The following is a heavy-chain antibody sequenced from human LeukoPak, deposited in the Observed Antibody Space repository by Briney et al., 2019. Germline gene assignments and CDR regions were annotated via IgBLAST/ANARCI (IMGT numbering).Heavy chain of an antibody. CDR3: GRDALVGYFSYYYMDV. V-gene: IGHV4-59*01. Sequence: SETLSLTCTVSGGSITGYYWTWIRQPAGKGLEWIGDISNSGSTSYNPSLKSRVTISIDTSKNQFSLKLSSVTAADTAVYYCGRDALVGYFSYYYMDVWGKGTTVTVSS. J-gene: IGHJ6*03. CDR2: ISNSGST. D-gene: IGHD2-15*01. CDR1: GGSITGYY.